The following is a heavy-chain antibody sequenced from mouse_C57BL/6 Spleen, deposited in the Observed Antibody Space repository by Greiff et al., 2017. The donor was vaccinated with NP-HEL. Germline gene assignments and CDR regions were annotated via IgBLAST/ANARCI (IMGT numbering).Heavy chain of an antibody. Sequence: QVQLQQSGPELVKPGASVKISCKASGYTFTDYYINGVKQRPGRGLEWIGWIYPGSGNTKYNKKFKGKATLTVDTSSSADYMQLSSGTAEDSAVYLCAGEFIATVVAPSFDYWGQGTTLTVSS. V-gene: IGHV1-84*01. D-gene: IGHD1-1*01. CDR2: IYPGSGNT. CDR1: GYTFTDYY. J-gene: IGHJ2*01. CDR3: AGEFIATVVAPSFDY.